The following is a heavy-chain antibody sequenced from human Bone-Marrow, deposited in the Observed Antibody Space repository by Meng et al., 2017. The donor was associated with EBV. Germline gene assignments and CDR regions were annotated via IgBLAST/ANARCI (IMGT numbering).Heavy chain of an antibody. J-gene: IGHJ4*02. Sequence: QGQLQQWGAGLLKPSXTLSLTCAVYGGSFSGYYWSWIRQPPGKGLEWIGEINHSGSINYNPSLKSRVTISVDTSKNQFSLKLSSVTAADTAVYYCARGRGRADYWGQGTLVTVSS. V-gene: IGHV4-34*01. CDR2: INHSGSI. CDR1: GGSFSGYY. CDR3: ARGRGRADY.